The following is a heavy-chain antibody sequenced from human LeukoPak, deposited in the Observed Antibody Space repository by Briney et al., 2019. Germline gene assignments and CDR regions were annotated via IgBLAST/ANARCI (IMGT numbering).Heavy chain of an antibody. CDR1: GYSFTSHY. CDR3: ARGYYYDSSGYYPGDY. CDR2: INPSGGST. V-gene: IGHV1-46*01. J-gene: IGHJ4*02. Sequence: ASVKVSCKASGYSFTSHYMHWVRQAPGQGLEWMGIINPSGGSTSYAQKFQGRVTMTRDMSTSTVYMELSSLRSEDTAVYYCARGYYYDSSGYYPGDYWGQGTLVTVSS. D-gene: IGHD3-22*01.